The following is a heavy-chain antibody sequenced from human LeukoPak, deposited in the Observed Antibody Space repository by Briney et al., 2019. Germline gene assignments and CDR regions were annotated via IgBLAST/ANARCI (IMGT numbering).Heavy chain of an antibody. CDR1: GGSISTYY. V-gene: IGHV4-59*01. Sequence: SETLSLTRTVSGGSISTYYWSWIRPPPGKGLEWIGYNSYSGHTNYNPSLKSRVTISVDTSKNHFSLNLSSVTAADTAVYYCARVGSGSFDSWGQGTLVAVSS. CDR3: ARVGSGSFDS. D-gene: IGHD1-26*01. CDR2: NSYSGHT. J-gene: IGHJ5*01.